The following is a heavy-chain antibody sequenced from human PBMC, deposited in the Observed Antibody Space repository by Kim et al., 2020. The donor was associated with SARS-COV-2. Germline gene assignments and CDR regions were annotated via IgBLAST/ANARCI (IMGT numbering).Heavy chain of an antibody. D-gene: IGHD2-2*01. V-gene: IGHV4-39*01. CDR1: GGSISSSSYY. J-gene: IGHJ4*02. CDR2: IYYSGST. CDR3: ARLTIVVVPAAGDDY. Sequence: SETLSLTCTVSGGSISSSSYYWGWIRQPPGKGLEWIGSIYYSGSTYYNPSLKSRVTISVDTSKNQFSLKLSSVTAADTAVYYCARLTIVVVPAAGDDYWGQGTLVTVSS.